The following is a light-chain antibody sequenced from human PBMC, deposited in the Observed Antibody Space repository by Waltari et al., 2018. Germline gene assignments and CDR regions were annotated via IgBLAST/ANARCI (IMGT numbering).Light chain of an antibody. Sequence: IVLTQSPVTLSLSPGERATLSCRASQSVGIYLAWYQKKVGQAPRLLIYDASNRAPGVPARFSGSGSGTDFTLTISNVESEDIGVYYCQERSNWPSFGPGTKVEIK. CDR1: QSVGIY. V-gene: IGKV3-11*01. CDR3: QERSNWPS. J-gene: IGKJ1*01. CDR2: DAS.